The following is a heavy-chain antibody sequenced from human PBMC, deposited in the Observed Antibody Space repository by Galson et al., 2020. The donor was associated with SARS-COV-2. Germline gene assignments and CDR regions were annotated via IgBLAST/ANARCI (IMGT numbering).Heavy chain of an antibody. CDR1: GLFVSYNY. CDR3: ARVLGFVDYHYMDV. J-gene: IGHJ6*03. Sequence: GESLKISCEASGLFVSYNYLTWVRQAPGKGLEWVSLIDSRDNTNYTNSVKGRFTISRDTSKNAIYLQMSSLRADDTAVYYCARVLGFVDYHYMDVWGKGTTVTVS. D-gene: IGHD3-9*01. CDR2: IDSRDNT. V-gene: IGHV3-53*01.